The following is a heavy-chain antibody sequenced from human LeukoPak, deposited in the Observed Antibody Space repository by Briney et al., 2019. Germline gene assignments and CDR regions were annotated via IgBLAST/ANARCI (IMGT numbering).Heavy chain of an antibody. V-gene: IGHV4-59*11. CDR1: GDSFSSHC. CDR2: ISYVGPT. D-gene: IGHD4-17*01. CDR3: ARDLVTVTKGFDI. Sequence: SETLSLTGTVSGDSFSSHCWTWIPKRPGRGLRWIGSISYVGPTNYNPSLTNRVTISIATSKNQFSLKLSSVTTADTAVYYCARDLVTVTKGFDIWGLGTMVSVSS. J-gene: IGHJ3*02.